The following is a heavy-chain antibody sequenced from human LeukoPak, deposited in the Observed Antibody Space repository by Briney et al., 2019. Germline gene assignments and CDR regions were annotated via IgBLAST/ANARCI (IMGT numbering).Heavy chain of an antibody. V-gene: IGHV3-21*01. D-gene: IGHD3-3*01. CDR2: ISSSSSYI. Sequence: GGSLRLSCAASGFTFSSYSMNWVRQAPGKGLEWVSSISSSSSYIYYADSVKGRFTISRDNAKNSLYLQMNSLRAEDTAVYYCARESRVYYDFWSGYYPGIDSYYGRDVWGKGTTVTVPS. CDR3: ARESRVYYDFWSGYYPGIDSYYGRDV. CDR1: GFTFSSYS. J-gene: IGHJ6*04.